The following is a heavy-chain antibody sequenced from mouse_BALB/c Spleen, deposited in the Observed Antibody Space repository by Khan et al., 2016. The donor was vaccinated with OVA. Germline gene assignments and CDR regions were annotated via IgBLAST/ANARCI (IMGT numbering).Heavy chain of an antibody. CDR1: GFTFSSYS. CDR2: ISSGGDYT. Sequence: EVELVESGGDLVKPRGSLKLSCAASGFTFSSYSMSWVRQTPDKRLEWVATISSGGDYTYYPDSVKGRFTISRDNAKNTLYLQMSSLKSEDTAMYYGASHLTGSFAYWGQGTLGTGSA. D-gene: IGHD4-1*01. CDR3: ASHLTGSFAY. J-gene: IGHJ3*01. V-gene: IGHV5-6*01.